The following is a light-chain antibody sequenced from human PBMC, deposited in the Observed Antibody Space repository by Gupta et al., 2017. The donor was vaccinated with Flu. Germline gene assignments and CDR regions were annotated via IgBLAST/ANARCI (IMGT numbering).Light chain of an antibody. CDR2: EAS. J-gene: IGKJ5*01. CDR3: QQYERDPLT. CDR1: QNISSD. V-gene: IGKV1-39*01. Sequence: AAVGDRVTNRGRESQNISSDLKWYQQKPGRAPKLLIYEASRWQSGVPSRVSGSGSGTDFTLTISRLQPEDLATYYCQQYERDPLTCGQGTRLEIK.